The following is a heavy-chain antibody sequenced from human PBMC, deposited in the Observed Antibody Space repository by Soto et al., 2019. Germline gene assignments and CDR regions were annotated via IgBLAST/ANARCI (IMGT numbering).Heavy chain of an antibody. CDR2: VHHSWGS. J-gene: IGHJ6*02. CDR1: GGSVSSYY. Sequence: QVQLQESGPGLVKPSENMSLSCTVSGGSVSSYYWSWFRQSPGKRMEWIGYVHHSWGSSYNPSLQSRVAISLDASKCQFSLKVTSVTATDTAVYYCARKGFGPLHGLVDVWGQGTTVTVSS. D-gene: IGHD3-10*01. CDR3: ARKGFGPLHGLVDV. V-gene: IGHV4-59*08.